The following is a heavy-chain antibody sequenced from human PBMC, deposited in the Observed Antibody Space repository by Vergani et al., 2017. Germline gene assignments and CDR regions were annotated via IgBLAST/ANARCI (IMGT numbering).Heavy chain of an antibody. V-gene: IGHV3-43*01. Sequence: EVQLVESGGVVVQPGGSLRLSCAASGFTFDDYTMHWVRQAPGKGLEWVSLISWDGGSTYYADSVKGRFTISRDNSKNTLYLQMNSLRAEDTAVYYCAREHPGELPGYWGQGTLVTVSS. CDR2: ISWDGGST. J-gene: IGHJ4*02. CDR1: GFTFDDYT. D-gene: IGHD1-26*01. CDR3: AREHPGELPGY.